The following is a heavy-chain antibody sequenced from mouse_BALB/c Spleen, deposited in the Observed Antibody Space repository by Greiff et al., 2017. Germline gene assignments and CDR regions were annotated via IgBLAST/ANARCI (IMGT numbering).Heavy chain of an antibody. V-gene: IGHV1-4*02. D-gene: IGHD3-1*01. CDR3: AGGLLSGWGIDCAMDY. CDR2: INPSSGYT. J-gene: IGHJ4*01. Sequence: QVQLQQSAAELARPGASVKMSCKASGYTFTSYTMHWVKQRPGQGLEWIGYINPSSGYTEYNQKFKDKTTLTSDKSSSTAYMQLSRLTSEDSAVYYGAGGLLSGWGIDCAMDYWGQGTSVTVS. CDR1: GYTFTSYT.